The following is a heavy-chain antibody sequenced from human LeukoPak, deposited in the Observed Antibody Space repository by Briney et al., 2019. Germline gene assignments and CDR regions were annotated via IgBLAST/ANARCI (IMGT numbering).Heavy chain of an antibody. V-gene: IGHV3-21*01. J-gene: IGHJ4*02. CDR3: ARDRSSSWYSD. D-gene: IGHD6-13*01. CDR1: GFLFSNYR. Sequence: PGGSLRLSCAASGFLFSNYRMNWVRQAPGKGLEWVSSIGSRGTYIYYADSVKGRFTISRDSAKNSLYLEMNSLRADDTAVYYCARDRSSSWYSDWGQGTLVTVSS. CDR2: IGSRGTYI.